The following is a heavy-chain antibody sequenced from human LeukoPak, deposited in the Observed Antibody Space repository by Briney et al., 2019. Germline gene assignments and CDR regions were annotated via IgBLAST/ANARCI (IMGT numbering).Heavy chain of an antibody. V-gene: IGHV1-18*01. D-gene: IGHD4-17*01. CDR3: ARKLSRRDYGALDFDY. CDR1: GYTFTSYG. Sequence: GASVKVSCKASGYTFTSYGISWVRQAPGQGLEWMGWIGAYNGNTNYAQKLQGRVTMTTDTSTSTAYMELRSLRSDDTAVYYCARKLSRRDYGALDFDYWGQGTLVTVSS. J-gene: IGHJ4*02. CDR2: IGAYNGNT.